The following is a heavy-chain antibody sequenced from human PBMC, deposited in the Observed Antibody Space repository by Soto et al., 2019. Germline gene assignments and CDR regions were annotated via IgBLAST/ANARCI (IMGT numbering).Heavy chain of an antibody. D-gene: IGHD4-17*01. J-gene: IGHJ1*01. Sequence: QVHLVESGGGLVKPGGSLRLSCAASGFSFSAYYMSWIRQAPGKGLEWVSYISSSGGAIYYADSVKGRFTVSRDNAKNSLYLQMNSLRVEDTAVYYCARDDSGDIVDYWGQGTPVTVSS. V-gene: IGHV3-11*01. CDR1: GFSFSAYY. CDR2: ISSSGGAI. CDR3: ARDDSGDIVDY.